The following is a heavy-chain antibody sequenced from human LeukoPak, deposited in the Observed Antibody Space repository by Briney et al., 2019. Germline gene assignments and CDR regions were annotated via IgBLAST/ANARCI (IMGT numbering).Heavy chain of an antibody. CDR1: GFTFSSYS. Sequence: GGSLRLSCAASGFTFSSYSMNWVRQAPGKGLEWVSCISSSSSSYIYYADSVKGRFTISRDNAKNSLYLQMNSLRAEDTAVYYCARVSGSYGYYFDYWGQGTLVTVSS. CDR2: ISSSSSSYI. J-gene: IGHJ4*02. CDR3: ARVSGSYGYYFDY. D-gene: IGHD1-26*01. V-gene: IGHV3-21*04.